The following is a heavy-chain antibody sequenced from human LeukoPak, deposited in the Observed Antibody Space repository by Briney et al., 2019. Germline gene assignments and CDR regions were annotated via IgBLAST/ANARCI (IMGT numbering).Heavy chain of an antibody. Sequence: GRSLRLSCAASGFTFSSYAMHWVRQAPGKGLEWVAVISYDGSNKYYADSVKGRFTISRDNSKNTLYLRMNSLRAEDTAVYYCARDDSVYRIAAAGTNYGGQGTLVTVSS. CDR3: ARDDSVYRIAAAGTNY. J-gene: IGHJ4*02. V-gene: IGHV3-30-3*01. CDR2: ISYDGSNK. CDR1: GFTFSSYA. D-gene: IGHD6-13*01.